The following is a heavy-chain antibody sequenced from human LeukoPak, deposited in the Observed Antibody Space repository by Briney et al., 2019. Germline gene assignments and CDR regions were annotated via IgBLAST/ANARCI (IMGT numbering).Heavy chain of an antibody. CDR3: ARRRGYSGYDFGGYFDY. CDR2: IYPGDSDT. D-gene: IGHD5-12*01. V-gene: IGHV5-51*01. J-gene: IGHJ4*02. Sequence: GESLKISCKGSGYSFTSYWIGWVRQMPGKGLEWMGIIYPGDSDTRYSPSFQGQVTISADKSISTAYLQWSSLKASDTAMYYCARRRGYSGYDFGGYFDYWGQGTLVTVSS. CDR1: GYSFTSYW.